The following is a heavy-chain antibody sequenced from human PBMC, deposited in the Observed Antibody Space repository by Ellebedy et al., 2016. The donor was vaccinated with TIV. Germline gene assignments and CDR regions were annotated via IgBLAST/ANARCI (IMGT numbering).Heavy chain of an antibody. D-gene: IGHD5-24*01. V-gene: IGHV1-69*11. Sequence: AASVKVSCKASGGTFSDYDITWVRQAPGQGLEWMGRITPPLGTANYGQKFQGRVTITADESTTTAYMELSSLRYEDTAVYYCARGGRDDYNFPPDYWGQGTLVIVSS. J-gene: IGHJ4*02. CDR3: ARGGRDDYNFPPDY. CDR2: ITPPLGTA. CDR1: GGTFSDYD.